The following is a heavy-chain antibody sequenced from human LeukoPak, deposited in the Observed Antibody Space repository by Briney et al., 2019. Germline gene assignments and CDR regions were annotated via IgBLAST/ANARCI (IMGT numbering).Heavy chain of an antibody. CDR3: AKEASSGWYVGIDYFDY. CDR1: GFTFSSYA. V-gene: IGHV3-23*01. Sequence: GGSLRLSCAASGFTFSSYAMSWVRQAPGKGLEWVSAISGSGGSTYYADSVKGRFTISRDNSKNTLYLQMNSLRAEDTAVYYCAKEASSGWYVGIDYFDYWGQGTLVTVSS. CDR2: ISGSGGST. J-gene: IGHJ4*02. D-gene: IGHD6-19*01.